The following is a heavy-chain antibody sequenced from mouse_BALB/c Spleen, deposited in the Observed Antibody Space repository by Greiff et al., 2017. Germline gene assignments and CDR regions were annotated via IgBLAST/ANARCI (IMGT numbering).Heavy chain of an antibody. CDR3: ARCGTGFDY. CDR2: INPGSGGT. D-gene: IGHD4-1*01. Sequence: QVQLQQSGAELVRPGTSVKVSCKASGYAFTNYLIEWVKQRPGQGLEWIGVINPGSGGTNYNEKFKGKATLTADKSSSTAYMQLSSLTSDDSAVYFCARCGTGFDYWGQGTTLTVSS. J-gene: IGHJ2*01. CDR1: GYAFTNYL. V-gene: IGHV1-54*01.